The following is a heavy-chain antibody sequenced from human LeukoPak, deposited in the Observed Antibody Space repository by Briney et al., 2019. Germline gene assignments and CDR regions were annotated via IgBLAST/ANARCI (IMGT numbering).Heavy chain of an antibody. CDR1: RFTFTNYS. Sequence: GGSLRLSCAASRFTFTNYSMNWVRQAPGKGLEWVSSISSLSNYIYYADSVKGRFTISRDNAKDSLYLQMNSLRAEDTALYYCARGGENSGFDYWGQGTLVIVSS. D-gene: IGHD6-19*01. V-gene: IGHV3-21*01. CDR2: ISSLSNYI. CDR3: ARGGENSGFDY. J-gene: IGHJ4*02.